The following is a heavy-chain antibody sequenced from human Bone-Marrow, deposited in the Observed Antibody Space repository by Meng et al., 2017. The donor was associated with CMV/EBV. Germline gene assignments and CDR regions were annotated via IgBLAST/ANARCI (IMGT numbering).Heavy chain of an antibody. CDR2: IWYDGSNK. Sequence: GESLKISCAASGFTFSSYGMHWVRQAPGKGLEWVAVIWYDGSNKYYADSVKGRFTISRDNSKNTLYLQMNSLRAEDTAVYYCAKDERVEMATIYLFDYWGQGTLVTVSS. D-gene: IGHD5-24*01. V-gene: IGHV3-33*06. CDR1: GFTFSSYG. CDR3: AKDERVEMATIYLFDY. J-gene: IGHJ4*02.